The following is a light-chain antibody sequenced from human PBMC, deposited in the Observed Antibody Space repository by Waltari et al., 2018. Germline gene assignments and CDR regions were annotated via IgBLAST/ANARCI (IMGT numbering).Light chain of an antibody. CDR1: TKMVGTKE. J-gene: IGLJ1*01. V-gene: IGLV10-54*02. CDR2: RNK. Sequence: QPGLPKHPPGSKTLDKTAPPPSPGNTKMVGTKEEACLRTHRGHPPKHLSYRNKNRPSGISERFSAYRSGNTAFLTITGLQPEDEADYYCSAWDSSLSGYVFGTGTRLTVL. CDR3: SAWDSSLSGYV.